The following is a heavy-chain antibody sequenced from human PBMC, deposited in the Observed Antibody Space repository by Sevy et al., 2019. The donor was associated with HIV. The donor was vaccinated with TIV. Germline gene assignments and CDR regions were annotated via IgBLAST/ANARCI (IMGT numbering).Heavy chain of an antibody. CDR1: GFTFSSYG. J-gene: IGHJ5*02. CDR3: AKAGDEGNWFDP. V-gene: IGHV3-30*18. Sequence: GGSLRLSCAASGFTFSSYGMHWVRQAPGKGLEWVAVISYDGSNKYYADSVKGRFTISRDNSKNTLYLQMNSLRAEDMAVYYCAKAGDEGNWFDPWGQGTLVTVSS. CDR2: ISYDGSNK. D-gene: IGHD3-10*01.